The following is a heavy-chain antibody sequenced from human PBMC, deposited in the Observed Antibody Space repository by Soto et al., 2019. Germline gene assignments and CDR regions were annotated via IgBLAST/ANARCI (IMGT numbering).Heavy chain of an antibody. CDR2: ILYDGSNE. D-gene: IGHD1-1*01. CDR1: GFTFSNYG. V-gene: IGHV3-30*18. J-gene: IGHJ6*02. CDR3: AKSRDAYNFYFYYGLDV. Sequence: QVQLVESGGGVVQPGTSLRLSCAASGFTFSNYGMHWVRQTPGKGLEWVALILYDGSNEYYADSVKGRFTISRDNSKNTLYLQVSSLRAEDTAVYYCAKSRDAYNFYFYYGLDVCGQGTSVTVSS.